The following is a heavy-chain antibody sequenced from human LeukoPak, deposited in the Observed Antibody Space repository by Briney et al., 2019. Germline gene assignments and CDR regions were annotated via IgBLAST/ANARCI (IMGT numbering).Heavy chain of an antibody. V-gene: IGHV4-34*01. D-gene: IGHD3-10*01. CDR3: ARISYGSGSYPTYYFDY. CDR1: GGSFSGYY. J-gene: IGHJ4*02. CDR2: INHSGST. Sequence: PSETLSLTCAVYGGSFSGYYWSWIRQPPGKGLEWIGEINHSGSTNYNPSLKSRVTISVDTSKTQFSLKLSSVTPADTAVYYCARISYGSGSYPTYYFDYWGQGTLVTVSS.